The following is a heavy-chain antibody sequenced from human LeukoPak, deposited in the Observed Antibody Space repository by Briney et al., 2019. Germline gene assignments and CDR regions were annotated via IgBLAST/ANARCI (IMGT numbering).Heavy chain of an antibody. J-gene: IGHJ4*02. V-gene: IGHV4-34*01. CDR1: GGSFSGYY. CDR3: ARAIAARRQNFDY. Sequence: SETLSLTCAVYGGSFSGYYWSWIRQPPGKGLEWIGEINHSGSTNYNPSLKSRVTISVDTSKNQFSLKLSSVTAADTAVYYCARAIAARRQNFDYWGQGTLVTVSS. CDR2: INHSGST. D-gene: IGHD6-6*01.